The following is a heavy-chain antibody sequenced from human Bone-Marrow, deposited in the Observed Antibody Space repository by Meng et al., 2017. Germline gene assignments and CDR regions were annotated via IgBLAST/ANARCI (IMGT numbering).Heavy chain of an antibody. CDR1: GGSISSSNW. CDR2: IYHSGST. D-gene: IGHD1-7*01. V-gene: IGHV4-4*02. J-gene: IGHJ6*02. CDR3: ARDDWNYRGYYYGMDV. Sequence: SETLSLTCAVSGGSISSSNWWSWVRQPPGKGLAWIGEIYHSGSTNYNPSLKSRVTISVDKSKNQFSLKLSSVTAADTAVYYCARDDWNYRGYYYGMDVWGQGTTVTVSS.